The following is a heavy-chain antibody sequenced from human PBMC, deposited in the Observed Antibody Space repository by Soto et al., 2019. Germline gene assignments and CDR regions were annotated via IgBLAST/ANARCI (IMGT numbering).Heavy chain of an antibody. CDR2: IFHTGST. V-gene: IGHV4-38-2*01. CDR3: APPPRLDGMDV. Sequence: KTSETLSLTCAVSGYSISSGHSWGWIRQPPGKGLEWIGSIFHTGSTYYNPSLKSRVTLSVDTSKNQFSLKLSSVTAADTAVYFCAPPPRLDGMDVWGQGTTVTVYS. CDR1: GYSISSGHS. J-gene: IGHJ6*02. D-gene: IGHD6-25*01.